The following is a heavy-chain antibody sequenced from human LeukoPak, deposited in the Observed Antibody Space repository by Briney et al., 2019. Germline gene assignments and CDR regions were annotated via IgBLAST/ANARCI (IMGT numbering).Heavy chain of an antibody. CDR3: ARDPPIYIVATMSRYYYYGMDV. CDR1: GHTFTSYG. J-gene: IGHJ6*02. Sequence: AASVKVSCKASGHTFTSYGISWVRQAPGQGLEWMGWISAYNGNTNYAQKLQGRVTMTTDTSTSTAYMELRSLRSDDTAVYYCARDPPIYIVATMSRYYYYGMDVWGQGTTVTVSS. D-gene: IGHD5-12*01. V-gene: IGHV1-18*01. CDR2: ISAYNGNT.